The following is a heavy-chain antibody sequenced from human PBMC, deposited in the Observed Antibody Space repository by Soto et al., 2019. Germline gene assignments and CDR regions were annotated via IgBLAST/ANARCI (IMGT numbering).Heavy chain of an antibody. Sequence: SETLSLSCTVSGGSISSGGFHWSWLRQHPGKGLEWIGYIYYSGSTYYNPSLKSRVSISVDTSQNQFSLKLSSVTAADTAVYYCARDGYCGADCYSAAFDIWGQGTMVTVSS. V-gene: IGHV4-31*03. D-gene: IGHD2-21*02. CDR3: ARDGYCGADCYSAAFDI. CDR2: IYYSGST. CDR1: GGSISSGGFH. J-gene: IGHJ3*02.